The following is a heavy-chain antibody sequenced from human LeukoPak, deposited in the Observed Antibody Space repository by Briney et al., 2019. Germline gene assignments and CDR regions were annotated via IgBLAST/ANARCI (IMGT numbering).Heavy chain of an antibody. CDR1: GYSISSGYY. CDR3: ARRGLTSSSWSAFDI. V-gene: IGHV4-38-2*01. CDR2: IYHSGST. Sequence: SETLSLTCAVSGYSISSGYYWGWIRQPPGEGLEWIGSIYHSGSTYYKPSLKSRVTISVDTSKNQISLKLSSATAADTAVYYCARRGLTSSSWSAFDIWGQGTVVTVSS. D-gene: IGHD6-6*01. J-gene: IGHJ3*02.